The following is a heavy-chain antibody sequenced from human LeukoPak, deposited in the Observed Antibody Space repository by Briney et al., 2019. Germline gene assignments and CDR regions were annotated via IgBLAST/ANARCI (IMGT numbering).Heavy chain of an antibody. CDR1: GGTFSSYA. CDR2: IIPIFGTA. V-gene: IGHV1-69*01. Sequence: ASVKVSCKASGGTFSSYAISWVRQAPGQGLEWMGGIIPIFGTANYAQKFQGRVTITADESTSTAYMELSSLRSEDTAVYNCARDCRAGYYYDSSGYNHFDCWGQGTLVTVSS. J-gene: IGHJ4*02. D-gene: IGHD3-22*01. CDR3: ARDCRAGYYYDSSGYNHFDC.